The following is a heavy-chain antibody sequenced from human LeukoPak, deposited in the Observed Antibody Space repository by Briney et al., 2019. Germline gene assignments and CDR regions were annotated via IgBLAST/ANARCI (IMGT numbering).Heavy chain of an antibody. CDR2: IYYSGST. D-gene: IGHD2-2*01. Sequence: PSETLSLTCTVSGDSIISYYSSWIRQPPGKGLEWIGYIYYSGSTNYNPSLKSRVTISLDTSKNQFSLKLSSVTAADTAVYYCARVPVPAKKYFDYWGQGTLVTVSS. V-gene: IGHV4-59*01. J-gene: IGHJ4*02. CDR3: ARVPVPAKKYFDY. CDR1: GDSIISYY.